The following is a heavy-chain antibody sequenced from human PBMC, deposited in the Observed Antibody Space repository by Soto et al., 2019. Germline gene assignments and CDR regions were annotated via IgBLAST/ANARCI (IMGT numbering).Heavy chain of an antibody. CDR2: MNPNSGNT. CDR3: AREKGSSGFDP. V-gene: IGHV1-8*01. D-gene: IGHD6-6*01. Sequence: SVKVSSKARRYSFASCASKWVRQATGQGLEWMGWMNPNSGNTGYAQKFQGRVTMTRNTSINTAYMELSSLRSEDTAVYYCAREKGSSGFDPWGQGTLVTVS. CDR1: RYSFASCA. J-gene: IGHJ5*02.